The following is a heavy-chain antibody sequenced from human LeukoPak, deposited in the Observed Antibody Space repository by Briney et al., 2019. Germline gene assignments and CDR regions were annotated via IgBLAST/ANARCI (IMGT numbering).Heavy chain of an antibody. J-gene: IGHJ4*02. V-gene: IGHV4-39*01. CDR3: ARQDQEWFPFDY. CDR1: GGSISSSSYY. D-gene: IGHD3-3*01. Sequence: SETLSLTCTVSGGSISSSSYYWGWIRQPPGKGLEWIGSIYYSGSTYYNPSLKSRVTISVDTSKNQFSLKLSSVTAADTAVYYCARQDQEWFPFDYWGQGTLVTVSS. CDR2: IYYSGST.